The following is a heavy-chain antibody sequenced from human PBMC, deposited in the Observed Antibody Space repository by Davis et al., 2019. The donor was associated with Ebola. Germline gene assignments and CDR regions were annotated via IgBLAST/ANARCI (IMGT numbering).Heavy chain of an antibody. J-gene: IGHJ6*03. CDR1: GFVFRDHY. CDR3: TSRPLLYYYYMDV. V-gene: IGHV3-72*01. Sequence: GGYLRLSCAASGFVFRDHYMDWVRQAPGKGLEWLGRIRNKANLYITEYAASVKGRFTVSRDDSKNSLYLQMNSLKTEDTAVYYCTSRPLLYYYYMDVWGKGTTVTVSS. CDR2: IRNKANLYIT.